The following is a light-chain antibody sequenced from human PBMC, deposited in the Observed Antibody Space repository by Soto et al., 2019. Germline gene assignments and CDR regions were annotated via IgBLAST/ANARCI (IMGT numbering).Light chain of an antibody. J-gene: IGKJ1*01. Sequence: EIVMTQSPATLSVSPGERATLSCRASQSVSSNLAWYQQKPGQAPRLLIYGASTRATGIPARFSGSGSGTECTLTISSLQSEDFAVYYRQHYNNWPRTFGQGTKVEIK. CDR1: QSVSSN. CDR3: QHYNNWPRT. V-gene: IGKV3-15*01. CDR2: GAS.